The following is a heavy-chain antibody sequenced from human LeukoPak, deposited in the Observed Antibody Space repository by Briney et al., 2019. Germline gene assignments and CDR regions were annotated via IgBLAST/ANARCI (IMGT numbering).Heavy chain of an antibody. CDR1: GFTFSDYY. Sequence: GGSLRLSCAASGFTFSDYYMSWIRQAPGKGLEWVAVISYDGSNKYYADSVKGRFTISRDNAKNSLYLQMNSLRAEDTAVYYCASKIRVDDAFDIWGQGTMVTVSS. J-gene: IGHJ3*02. CDR2: ISYDGSNK. V-gene: IGHV3-30*03. CDR3: ASKIRVDDAFDI.